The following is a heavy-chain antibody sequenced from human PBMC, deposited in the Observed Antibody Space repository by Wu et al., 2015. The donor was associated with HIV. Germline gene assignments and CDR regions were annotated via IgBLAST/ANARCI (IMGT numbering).Heavy chain of an antibody. D-gene: IGHD3-3*01. J-gene: IGHJ4*02. Sequence: QVQVVQSGAEVKQPGASVRISCKASGYTFTVYHIHWVRQAPGQGLEWMGWISPKNGDTNYAQKFQGRVTMTRDTSISTAYMELSRVRPDDTAVYFCARSDYTNYEFWSGYPDSWGQETLITVSS. V-gene: IGHV1-2*02. CDR1: GYTFTVYH. CDR2: ISPKNGDT. CDR3: ARSDYTNYEFWSGYPDS.